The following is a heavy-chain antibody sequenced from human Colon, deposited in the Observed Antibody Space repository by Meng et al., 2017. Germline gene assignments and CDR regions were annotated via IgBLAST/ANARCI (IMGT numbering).Heavy chain of an antibody. CDR2: IDRSGTT. V-gene: IGHV4-38-2*01. Sequence: QVKLQESVPGLVKRSETLSLTLSVSGYFISTAYYWGWIRQTPGKGLEWIASIDRSGTTYYNPSLESRVTISVDTSKNHFSLRLNSVTAADTAVYFCARTIYSSSVDYWGQGTLVTVSS. CDR3: ARTIYSSSVDY. CDR1: GYFISTAYY. D-gene: IGHD3-22*01. J-gene: IGHJ4*02.